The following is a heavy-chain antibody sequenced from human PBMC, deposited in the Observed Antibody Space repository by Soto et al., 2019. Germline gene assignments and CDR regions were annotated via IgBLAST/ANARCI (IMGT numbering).Heavy chain of an antibody. Sequence: GGSLRLSCAASGFTFSIYSMNWVRQAPGKGLEWVSYIIGSDDSTYYADSVKGRFTISRDNSKNTLYLQMNSLRAEDTAVYYCAKRSGSSTFDYWGQGTLVTVSS. V-gene: IGHV3-23*01. CDR2: IIGSDDST. CDR1: GFTFSIYS. CDR3: AKRSGSSTFDY. D-gene: IGHD6-6*01. J-gene: IGHJ4*02.